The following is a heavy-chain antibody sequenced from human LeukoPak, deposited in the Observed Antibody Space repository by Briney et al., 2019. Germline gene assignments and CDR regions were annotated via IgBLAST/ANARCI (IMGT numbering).Heavy chain of an antibody. D-gene: IGHD5-18*01. CDR2: INSDGSST. V-gene: IGHV3-74*01. CDR1: GFTFSSYA. Sequence: GGSLRLSCAASGFTFSSYAMSWVRQAPGKGLVWVSRINSDGSSTSYADSVKGRFTISRDNAKNTLYLQMNSLRAEDTAVYYCARGYSYGDFDYWGQGTLVTVSS. J-gene: IGHJ4*02. CDR3: ARGYSYGDFDY.